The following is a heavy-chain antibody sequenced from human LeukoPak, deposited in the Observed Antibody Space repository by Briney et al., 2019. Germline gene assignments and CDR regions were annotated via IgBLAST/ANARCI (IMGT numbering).Heavy chain of an antibody. J-gene: IGHJ5*02. Sequence: PSETLPLTCTVSGGSISSGDYYWSWIRQPPGKGLEWIAYMYYSGSTYYNPSLKSRVTMSADTSKNQLSLKLSSVTAADTAVYYCARPYYYDSRIDPWGQGILVTVSS. V-gene: IGHV4-30-4*01. CDR2: MYYSGST. CDR3: ARPYYYDSRIDP. D-gene: IGHD3-22*01. CDR1: GGSISSGDYY.